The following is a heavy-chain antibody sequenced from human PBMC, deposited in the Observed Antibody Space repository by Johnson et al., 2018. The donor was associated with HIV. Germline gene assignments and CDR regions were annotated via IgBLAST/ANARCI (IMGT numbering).Heavy chain of an antibody. Sequence: VQLVESGGGVVQPGGSLRLSCAASGFTFSSSWMHWVCQAPEKGLEWVADIKCDGSEKYYVDYVKGRLTISRDNAKNSLYLQVNSLRAEDTAVYYCARDFESAAGIGGQGTMVTVSS. CDR3: ARDFESAAGI. D-gene: IGHD6-13*01. CDR2: IKCDGSEK. J-gene: IGHJ3*02. V-gene: IGHV3-52*01. CDR1: GFTFSSSW.